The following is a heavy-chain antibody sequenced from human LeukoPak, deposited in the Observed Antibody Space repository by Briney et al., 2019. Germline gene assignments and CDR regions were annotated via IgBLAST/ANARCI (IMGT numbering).Heavy chain of an antibody. CDR3: ARGGASFDY. V-gene: IGHV3-21*06. Sequence: GGSLRLSCAASGFTFDDYAMHWVRQAPGKGLEWVSSIRGRSADIYYADSVKGRFTISRDNAKNSVFLQMNNLRAEDTAVYYCARGGASFDYWGQGTLVTVSS. CDR2: IRGRSADI. CDR1: GFTFDDYA. D-gene: IGHD1-26*01. J-gene: IGHJ4*02.